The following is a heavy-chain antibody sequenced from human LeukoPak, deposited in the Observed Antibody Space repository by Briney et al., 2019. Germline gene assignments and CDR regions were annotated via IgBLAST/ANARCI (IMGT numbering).Heavy chain of an antibody. D-gene: IGHD6-19*01. CDR2: IYYSGST. CDR3: ARGYSSGLGTTLKY. J-gene: IGHJ4*02. V-gene: IGHV4-39*01. CDR1: GGSISSGDYY. Sequence: SETLSLTCTVSGGSISSGDYYWGWIRQPPGKRLEWIGSIYYSGSTYYNPSLKGRVTISRDTSKNQFSLKLSSVTAADTAMYYCARGYSSGLGTTLKYWGQGTLVTVSS.